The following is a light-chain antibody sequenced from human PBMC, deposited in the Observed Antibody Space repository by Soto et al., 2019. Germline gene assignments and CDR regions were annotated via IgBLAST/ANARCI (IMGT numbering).Light chain of an antibody. Sequence: QSVLTQPASVSGSPGQSITISCAGTSSDIGGSEYVAWYQQHPGKAPKLMIYGVSNRPSGVSNRFSGSKSGNTASLTISGPQAEDEAGYFCYSSRSSSTTFYVFGTGTKVPGL. J-gene: IGLJ1*01. CDR1: SSDIGGSEY. CDR2: GVS. V-gene: IGLV2-14*03. CDR3: YSSRSSSTTFYV.